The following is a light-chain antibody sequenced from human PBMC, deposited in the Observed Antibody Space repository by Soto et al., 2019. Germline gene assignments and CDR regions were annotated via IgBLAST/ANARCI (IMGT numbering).Light chain of an antibody. V-gene: IGKV1-9*01. J-gene: IGKJ3*01. Sequence: DIQLTQSPSFLSASVGGRVTITCRASQAISSHLAWYRQKPGKAPNLLIYGASTLQSGVPSRFSGSGSGTQFTLTISSLQPEDFATYYCQQLNSYPLTFGPGTKVDIK. CDR1: QAISSH. CDR3: QQLNSYPLT. CDR2: GAS.